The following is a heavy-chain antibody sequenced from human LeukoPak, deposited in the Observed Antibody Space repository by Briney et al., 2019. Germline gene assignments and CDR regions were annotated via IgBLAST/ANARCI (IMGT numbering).Heavy chain of an antibody. D-gene: IGHD2-21*02. V-gene: IGHV1-18*01. CDR1: GYRFTAYG. CDR3: ARVCHIVVVTAEGGWFDP. J-gene: IGHJ5*02. CDR2: TSIYNGKT. Sequence: ASVKVSCKASGYRFTAYGVGLLRQAPGHGLEWVGWTSIYNGKTYYAQRFQDRVTMTTDTSTSTVYMELRSLRSDDTAVYYCARVCHIVVVTAEGGWFDPWGQGTLVTVSS.